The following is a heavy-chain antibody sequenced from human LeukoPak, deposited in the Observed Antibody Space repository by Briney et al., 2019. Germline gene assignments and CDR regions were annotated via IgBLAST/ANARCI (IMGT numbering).Heavy chain of an antibody. CDR2: IYPGDSDT. D-gene: IGHD5-24*01. J-gene: IGHJ5*02. Sequence: GEALQISFKGPGYSFTSYWIGWARPRPGKGLEWMGIIYPGDSDTRYSPSFEGQVTISADKCIRTAYLQRSSLKAPGTAMYYCGRIGSKHGYNWGDLWGQGTLVSVSS. CDR3: GRIGSKHGYNWGDL. V-gene: IGHV5-51*01. CDR1: GYSFTSYW.